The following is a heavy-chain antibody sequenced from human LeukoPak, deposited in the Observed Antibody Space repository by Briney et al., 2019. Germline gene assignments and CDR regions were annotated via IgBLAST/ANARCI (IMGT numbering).Heavy chain of an antibody. CDR2: FYSGGST. CDR1: GFTFSNAW. V-gene: IGHV3-53*04. D-gene: IGHD3-16*02. Sequence: GGSLRLSCAASGFTFSNAWMSWVRQAPGKGLEWVSVFYSGGSTYYADSVKGRFIISRHNSKNTVYLQMNSLRPEDTAVYYCARAPRGLSAPFDYWGQGTLVTVSS. CDR3: ARAPRGLSAPFDY. J-gene: IGHJ4*02.